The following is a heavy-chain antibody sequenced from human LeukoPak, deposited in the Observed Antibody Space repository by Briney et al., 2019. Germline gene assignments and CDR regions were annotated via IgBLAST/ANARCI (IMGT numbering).Heavy chain of an antibody. V-gene: IGHV1-46*01. D-gene: IGHD2-15*01. CDR3: ARSGIVVVVAATPYWFDP. Sequence: GASVKVSCKASGYTFTSYYMHWVRQAPGQGLEWMGIINPSGGSTSYAQKFQGRVTMTRDTSTSTVYMELSSLRSEDTAVYYCARSGIVVVVAATPYWFDPWGQGTLVTVFS. J-gene: IGHJ5*02. CDR1: GYTFTSYY. CDR2: INPSGGST.